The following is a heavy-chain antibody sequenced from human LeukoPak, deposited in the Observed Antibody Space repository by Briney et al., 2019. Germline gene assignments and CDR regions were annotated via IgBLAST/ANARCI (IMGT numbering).Heavy chain of an antibody. V-gene: IGHV1-69*04. CDR1: GYTFTSYD. D-gene: IGHD3-16*02. Sequence: SVKVSCKASGYTFTSYDINWVRQATGQGLEWMGRIIPILGIANYAQKFQGRVTITVDKSTSTAYMELSSLRSEDTAVYYCARLTFGGVIAAAYFDYWGQGTLVTVSS. J-gene: IGHJ4*02. CDR2: IIPILGIA. CDR3: ARLTFGGVIAAAYFDY.